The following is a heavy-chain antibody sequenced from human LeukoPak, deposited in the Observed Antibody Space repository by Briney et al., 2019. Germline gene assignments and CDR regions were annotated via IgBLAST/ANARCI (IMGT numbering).Heavy chain of an antibody. V-gene: IGHV3-30*03. J-gene: IGHJ4*02. CDR1: GFNVNDYE. CDR3: TRDDGQLGDR. D-gene: IGHD1-1*01. CDR2: ISSGDKYI. Sequence: GGSLRLSCAVSGFNVNDYELHWVRQAPGKGLEWVATISSGDKYIYYADSVKGRFTISRDTSKNTVYLQMNSLRVDDTSVFYCTRDDGQLGDRWGQGVLVTVSS.